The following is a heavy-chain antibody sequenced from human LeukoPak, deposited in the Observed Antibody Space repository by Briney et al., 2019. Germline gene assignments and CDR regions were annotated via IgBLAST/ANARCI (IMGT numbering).Heavy chain of an antibody. Sequence: GGSLRLSCAASGFSFGTYTMSWVRQAPGKGLEWLSYITSGSITIDYADSVKGRFTVSRDNSKNTLYLQMSSLRAEDTAVYYCAKDQLWGDYYDTSGYPTFDYWGQGTLVTVSS. V-gene: IGHV3-48*01. CDR2: ITSGSITI. J-gene: IGHJ4*02. D-gene: IGHD3-22*01. CDR1: GFSFGTYT. CDR3: AKDQLWGDYYDTSGYPTFDY.